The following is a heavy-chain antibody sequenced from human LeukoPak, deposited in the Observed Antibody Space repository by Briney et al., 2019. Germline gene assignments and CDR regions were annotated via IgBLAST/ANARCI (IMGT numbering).Heavy chain of an antibody. CDR2: ISTYNGNT. Sequence: GASVKVSCKAAGYTFTSYGISWVRRAAGQGLEWVGWISTYNGNTNYAQKLQGRVTMATDTTTSTAYMELRSLRSDDTAVYYCATYCSSTSCYSPYYYYGMDVWGQGTTVTVSS. CDR1: GYTFTSYG. CDR3: ATYCSSTSCYSPYYYYGMDV. V-gene: IGHV1-18*01. J-gene: IGHJ6*02. D-gene: IGHD2-2*01.